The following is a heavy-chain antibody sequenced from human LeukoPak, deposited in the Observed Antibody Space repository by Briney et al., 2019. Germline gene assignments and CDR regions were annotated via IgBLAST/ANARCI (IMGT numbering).Heavy chain of an antibody. CDR3: ARDEYCSSTSCSEVFDY. CDR2: IWYDGSNK. D-gene: IGHD2-2*01. J-gene: IGHJ4*02. CDR1: GFTFSSYG. Sequence: GGSLRLSCAASGFTFSSYGMHWVRQAPGKGLEWVAIIWYDGSNKYYADSVKGRFTISRDNSKNTLYLQMNSLRAEDTAVYYCARDEYCSSTSCSEVFDYWGQGTLVTVSS. V-gene: IGHV3-33*01.